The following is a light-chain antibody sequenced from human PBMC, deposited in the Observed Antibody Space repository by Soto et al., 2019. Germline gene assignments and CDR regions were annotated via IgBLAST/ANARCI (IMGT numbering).Light chain of an antibody. Sequence: EIVLTQSPGTLSLSPGERATLSCVASQSVSSSYLAWYQQKPGQAPRLLIYGASSRATGIPDRFSGSGSGTEFTLISSSLQSEDSAVYYCQQYDNWPITFGQGTRLEIK. J-gene: IGKJ5*01. CDR3: QQYDNWPIT. CDR2: GAS. CDR1: QSVSSSY. V-gene: IGKV3-20*01.